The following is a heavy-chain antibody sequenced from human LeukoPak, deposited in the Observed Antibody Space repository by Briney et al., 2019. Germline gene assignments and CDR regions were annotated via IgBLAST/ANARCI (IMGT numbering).Heavy chain of an antibody. CDR2: IYYSGST. V-gene: IGHV4-39*01. CDR3: ARRIVVTRGFDY. Sequence: ASETLSLTCTVSGGSIGSSSYYWGWIRQPPGKGLEWIGSIYYSGSTYYNPSLKSRVTISVDTSKNQFSLKLSSVTAADTAVYYCARRIVVTRGFDYWGQGTLVTVSS. J-gene: IGHJ4*02. D-gene: IGHD4-23*01. CDR1: GGSIGSSSYY.